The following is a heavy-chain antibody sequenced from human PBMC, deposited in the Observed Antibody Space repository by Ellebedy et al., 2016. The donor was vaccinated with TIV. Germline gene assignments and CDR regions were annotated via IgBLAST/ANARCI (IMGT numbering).Heavy chain of an antibody. D-gene: IGHD3-22*01. J-gene: IGHJ4*02. V-gene: IGHV1-46*01. Sequence: ASVKVSCKASGYTFTSYFMYWVRQAPGQGLEWMGIINPSGGDTNYAQRFQGRVTMTRDTSTSTVCMELSSLRSEETAVYYCARGDKYYYESSGYYYTYWGQGTLVAVSS. CDR3: ARGDKYYYESSGYYYTY. CDR2: INPSGGDT. CDR1: GYTFTSYF.